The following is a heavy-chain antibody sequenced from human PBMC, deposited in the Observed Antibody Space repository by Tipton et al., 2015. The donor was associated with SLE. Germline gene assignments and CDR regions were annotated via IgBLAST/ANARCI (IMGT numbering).Heavy chain of an antibody. V-gene: IGHV4-38-2*01. J-gene: IGHJ3*02. CDR3: AKHDRGRDAFDI. CDR2: ISHRGNT. CDR1: GDSLSSAYF. D-gene: IGHD3-16*01. Sequence: TLSLTCVVSGDSLSSAYFWGWIWQPPGKGLEWIGSISHRGNTYYNPSLKSRVSISVDTSQNQFSLNLNSVTAADTAVYYCAKHDRGRDAFDIWGQGTMVTVSS.